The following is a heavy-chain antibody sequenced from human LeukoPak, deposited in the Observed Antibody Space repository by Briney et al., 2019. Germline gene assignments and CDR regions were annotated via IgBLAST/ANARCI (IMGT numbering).Heavy chain of an antibody. D-gene: IGHD4-17*01. CDR3: AAGGTTFDY. CDR2: IYTSGST. Sequence: KPSQTLSLTCTVSGGSISSGSYYWSWIRQPAGKGLEWIGRIYTSGSTNYNPSLKRRLTIPVDTSKNQFSLKLSSVTAADTAVYYCAAGGTTFDYWGQGTLVTVSS. V-gene: IGHV4-61*02. J-gene: IGHJ4*02. CDR1: GGSISSGSYY.